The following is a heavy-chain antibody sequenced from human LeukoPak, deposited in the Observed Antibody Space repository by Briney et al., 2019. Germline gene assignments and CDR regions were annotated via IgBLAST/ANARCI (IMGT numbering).Heavy chain of an antibody. J-gene: IGHJ2*01. V-gene: IGHV1-18*01. CDR1: GYTFTSYG. Sequence: ASVKVSCKASGYTFTSYGISWVRQAPGQGLECMGWISAYNGNTNYAQKLQGRVTMTTDTSTSTAYMELRSLRSDDTAVYYCARETPYSSGWYPYWYFDLWGRGTLVTVSS. CDR2: ISAYNGNT. CDR3: ARETPYSSGWYPYWYFDL. D-gene: IGHD6-19*01.